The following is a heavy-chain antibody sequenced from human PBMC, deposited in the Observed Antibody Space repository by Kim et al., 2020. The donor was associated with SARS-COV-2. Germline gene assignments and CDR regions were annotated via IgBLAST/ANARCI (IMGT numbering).Heavy chain of an antibody. CDR1: GYSFTSYW. J-gene: IGHJ5*02. V-gene: IGHV5-51*01. D-gene: IGHD3-16*02. CDR3: ARSAGGITFGGVIVFTNWFDP. Sequence: GESLKISCKGSGYSFTSYWIGWVRQMPGKGLEWMGIIYPGDSDTRYSPSFQGQVTISADKSISTAYLQWSSLKASDTAMYYCARSAGGITFGGVIVFTNWFDPWGQGTLVTVSS. CDR2: IYPGDSDT.